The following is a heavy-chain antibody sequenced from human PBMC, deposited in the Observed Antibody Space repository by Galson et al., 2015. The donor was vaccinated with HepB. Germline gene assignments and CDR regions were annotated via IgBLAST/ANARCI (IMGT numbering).Heavy chain of an antibody. CDR2: ISAYNGNA. V-gene: IGHV1-18*01. J-gene: IGHJ1*01. CDR1: GGTFSSYA. Sequence: SVKVSCKASGGTFSSYAISWVRQAPGQGLEWMGWISAYNGNANYAQKLQGRVTMTTDTSTSTAYMELRSLRSDDTAVYYCARSYCSSTSCSKGKVAEYFQHWGQGTLVTVSS. CDR3: ARSYCSSTSCSKGKVAEYFQH. D-gene: IGHD2-2*01.